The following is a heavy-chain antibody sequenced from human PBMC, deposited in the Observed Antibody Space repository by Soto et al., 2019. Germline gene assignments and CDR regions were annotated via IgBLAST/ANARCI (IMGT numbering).Heavy chain of an antibody. Sequence: QVQLVETGGGVVQPGRSLRLSCIASGFSFSSFGMHWVRQAPGKGPEWVAIIWYDGSNKYYADSVKGRFTISRNTSKNTLYLEMNSLRAEDTAMYYCARDKFMGDWGQGTLVTVSS. J-gene: IGHJ4*02. CDR1: GFSFSSFG. CDR2: IWYDGSNK. V-gene: IGHV3-33*01. CDR3: ARDKFMGD. D-gene: IGHD1-26*01.